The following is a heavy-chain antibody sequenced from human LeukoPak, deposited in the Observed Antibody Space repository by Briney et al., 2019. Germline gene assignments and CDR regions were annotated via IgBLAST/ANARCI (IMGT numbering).Heavy chain of an antibody. CDR1: GYSISSGYY. J-gene: IGHJ4*02. CDR2: FHHPGTT. D-gene: IGHD1-20*01. V-gene: IGHV4-38-2*02. CDR3: ARDPGYTANWNYFDY. Sequence: SETLSLTCAVSGYSISSGYYWGWIRQPPGKGLEWIGTFHHPGTTYYNPSLSSRVTISVDTSKNQFSLRLNPVTAADTAVYFCARDPGYTANWNYFDYWGQGALVTVSS.